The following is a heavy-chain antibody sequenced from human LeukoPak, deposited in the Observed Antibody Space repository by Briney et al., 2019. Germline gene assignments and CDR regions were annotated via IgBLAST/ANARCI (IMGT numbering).Heavy chain of an antibody. CDR2: ISGSGGST. CDR3: AKGPFYYDSSGLY. CDR1: GFTFSNYA. D-gene: IGHD3-22*01. Sequence: GGPLRLSCAASGFTFSNYAMSWVRQAPGQGLKWVSGISGSGGSTYYADSVKGRFTISRDNSKNTLYLQMNSLRAEDTAVYYCAKGPFYYDSSGLYWGQGTLVTVSS. V-gene: IGHV3-23*01. J-gene: IGHJ4*02.